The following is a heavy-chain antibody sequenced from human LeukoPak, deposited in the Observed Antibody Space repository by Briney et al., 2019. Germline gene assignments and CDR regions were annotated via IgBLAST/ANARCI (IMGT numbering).Heavy chain of an antibody. Sequence: SETLSLTCTVSGGSISSGGYYWSWIRQPPGKGLEWIGYIYRSGSTYYNPSLKSRVTISVDRSKNQFSLKLSSVTAADTAVYYCARDSPIGHSSGPVGDHNQFDPWGQGTLVTVSS. D-gene: IGHD3-22*01. J-gene: IGHJ5*02. CDR2: IYRSGST. V-gene: IGHV4-30-2*01. CDR1: GGSISSGGYY. CDR3: ARDSPIGHSSGPVGDHNQFDP.